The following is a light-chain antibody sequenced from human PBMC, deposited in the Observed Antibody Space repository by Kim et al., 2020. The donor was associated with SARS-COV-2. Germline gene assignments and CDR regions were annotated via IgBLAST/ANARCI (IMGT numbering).Light chain of an antibody. CDR3: LLYYANAQV. CDR1: TGTVTSGYE. V-gene: IGLV7-43*01. J-gene: IGLJ3*02. Sequence: GGTVTVTRASRTGTVTSGYEPTWLQKKPGQAPRALIYSTNNHHSWTPARFSGCLLGGKAALTLSGVQPEDEGDYYCLLYYANAQVFGGGTQLTVL. CDR2: STN.